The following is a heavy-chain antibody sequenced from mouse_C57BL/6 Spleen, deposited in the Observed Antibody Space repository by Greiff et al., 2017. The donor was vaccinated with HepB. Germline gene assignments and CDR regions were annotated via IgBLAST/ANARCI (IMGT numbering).Heavy chain of an antibody. CDR2: INPSSGYT. Sequence: QVQLQQSGAELARPGASVKMSCKASGYTFTSYTMHWVKQRPGQGLEWIGYINPSSGYTKYNQKFKDKATLTADKSSSTAYMQLSSLTSEDSAVYYCARSSANWDRVAMDYWGQGTSVTVSS. D-gene: IGHD4-1*01. CDR3: ARSSANWDRVAMDY. J-gene: IGHJ4*01. V-gene: IGHV1-4*01. CDR1: GYTFTSYT.